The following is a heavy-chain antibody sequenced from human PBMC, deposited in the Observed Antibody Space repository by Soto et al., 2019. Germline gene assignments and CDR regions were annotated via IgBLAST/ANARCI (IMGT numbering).Heavy chain of an antibody. CDR3: SRDKGDKVGYGMDV. D-gene: IGHD2-21*02. V-gene: IGHV3-48*03. CDR2: INSEGVT. Sequence: DVQLVESGGGWVQPGGSLRLSCTVSGFTLSTCEMNWVRQSPGKGMEWISYINSEGVTFYAATVKGRFPNSRDNVQMSLLLQMTSLRAEDSAVYYGSRDKGDKVGYGMDVWGQATTVTVSS. CDR1: GFTLSTCE. J-gene: IGHJ6*02.